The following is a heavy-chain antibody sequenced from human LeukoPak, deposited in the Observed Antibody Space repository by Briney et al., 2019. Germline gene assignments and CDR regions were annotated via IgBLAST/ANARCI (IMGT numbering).Heavy chain of an antibody. V-gene: IGHV3-30*03. CDR2: ISYDGSNK. CDR3: ARGRGIHLPSSSFLIMDV. Sequence: GRSLRLSCAASGFTFSSYGMHWVRQAPGRGLEWVAVISYDGSNKYYADSVKGRFTISRDNSKNTLYLQMNSLRAEDTAVYYCARGRGIHLPSSSFLIMDVWGKGTTVTVSS. D-gene: IGHD6-6*01. J-gene: IGHJ6*03. CDR1: GFTFSSYG.